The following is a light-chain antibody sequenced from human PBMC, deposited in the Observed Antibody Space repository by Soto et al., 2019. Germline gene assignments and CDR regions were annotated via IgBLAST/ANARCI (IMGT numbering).Light chain of an antibody. J-gene: IGKJ5*01. CDR3: QQRSNWPPIT. CDR2: DAS. V-gene: IGKV3-11*01. Sequence: DIVMTQSPDTLSVSPGERATLSCRASHDVGSNLAWYQQKPGQAPRLLIYDASNRATGIPARFSGSGSGTDFTLTISSLEPEDFAVYYCQQRSNWPPITFGQGTRLEIK. CDR1: HDVGSN.